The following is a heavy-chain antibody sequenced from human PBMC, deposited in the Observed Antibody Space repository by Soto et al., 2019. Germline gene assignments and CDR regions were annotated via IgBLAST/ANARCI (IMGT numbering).Heavy chain of an antibody. J-gene: IGHJ3*02. V-gene: IGHV4-39*01. CDR1: GGSISSSSYY. Sequence: QLQLQESGPGLVKPSETLSLTCTVSGGSISSSSYYWGWIRQPPGKGLEWIGSIYYSGSTYYNPSLKSRVTISVDTSKNQFSLKLSSVTAADTAVYYCARILWNDEAFDIWGQGTMVTVSS. CDR3: ARILWNDEAFDI. CDR2: IYYSGST. D-gene: IGHD1-1*01.